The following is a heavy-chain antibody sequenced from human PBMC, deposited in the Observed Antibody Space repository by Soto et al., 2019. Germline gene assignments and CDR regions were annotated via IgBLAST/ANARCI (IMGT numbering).Heavy chain of an antibody. CDR1: GDSISSPHYY. V-gene: IGHV4-30-4*01. CDR2: IYYTGNN. Sequence: SETLSLTCTVSGDSISSPHYYWTWIRQPPGKGLEWVGYIYYTGNNFYNPALKSRVAMSADPSTNQFSLKLASVTDADTAVYFCAREPKQNYDSSPWNGGFDSWGPGTLVTVSS. CDR3: AREPKQNYDSSPWNGGFDS. D-gene: IGHD3-22*01. J-gene: IGHJ4*02.